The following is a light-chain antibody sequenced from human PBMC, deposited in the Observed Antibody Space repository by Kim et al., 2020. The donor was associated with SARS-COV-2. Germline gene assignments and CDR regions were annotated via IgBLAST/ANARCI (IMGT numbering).Light chain of an antibody. Sequence: ESLGNRTTTPGLASQDIRNDLGWHQHSPGRAPKRLTYGASSMQSGVPSKFSGRGSGTEFTFTIRSLPPDDFATHFCIQRNTYPIPLGQGTRLEIK. CDR3: IQRNTYPIP. J-gene: IGKJ5*01. CDR2: GAS. CDR1: QDIRND. V-gene: IGKV1-17*01.